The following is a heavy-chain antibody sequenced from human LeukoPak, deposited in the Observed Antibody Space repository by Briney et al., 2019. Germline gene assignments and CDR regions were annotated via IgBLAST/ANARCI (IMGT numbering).Heavy chain of an antibody. CDR1: GGSISSYY. CDR2: IYYSGST. D-gene: IGHD6-6*01. J-gene: IGHJ4*02. Sequence: SETLSLTCTVSGGSISSYYWNWIRQHPGKGLEWIGYIYYSGSTYYNPSLKSRVTISVDTSKNQFSLKLSSVTAADTAVYYCARGTYSSSYFDYWGQGTLVTVSS. CDR3: ARGTYSSSYFDY. V-gene: IGHV4-59*06.